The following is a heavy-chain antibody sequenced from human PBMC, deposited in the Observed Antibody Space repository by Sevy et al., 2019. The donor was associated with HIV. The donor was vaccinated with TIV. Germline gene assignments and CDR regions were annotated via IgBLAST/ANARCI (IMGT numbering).Heavy chain of an antibody. CDR3: TRGDPIVPPAGYYYHMDV. V-gene: IGHV3-74*01. Sequence: GGSLRLSCVASGFTFDSYWMHWVRQAPGKGLVWVSRINSDGSSTPHADSVKGRFTISRDNAKNTLYLQLNRLGAEDTAVYYCTRGDPIVPPAGYYYHMDVWGKGTTVTVSS. CDR1: GFTFDSYW. D-gene: IGHD1-26*01. J-gene: IGHJ6*03. CDR2: INSDGSST.